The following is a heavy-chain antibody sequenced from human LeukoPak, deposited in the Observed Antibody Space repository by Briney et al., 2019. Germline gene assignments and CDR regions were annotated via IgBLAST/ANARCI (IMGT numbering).Heavy chain of an antibody. D-gene: IGHD4-23*01. J-gene: IGHJ4*02. CDR2: ISPDGRTT. Sequence: GGSLRLSCAVSGFTFNTYAMHWVRQAPGKGLVWVSRISPDGRTTAYADSVKGRFTVSRYNAKNTLFLQMNSLRPEDTSLYYCVGGTSADYWGQGTLVTVSS. CDR3: VGGTSADY. V-gene: IGHV3-74*01. CDR1: GFTFNTYA.